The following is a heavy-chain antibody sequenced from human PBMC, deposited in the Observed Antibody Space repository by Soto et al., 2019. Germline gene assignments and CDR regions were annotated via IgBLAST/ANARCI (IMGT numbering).Heavy chain of an antibody. J-gene: IGHJ6*02. D-gene: IGHD1-26*01. CDR3: ATTPPVGGYYYYGMDV. Sequence: QVQLVQSGAEVKKPGSSVKVSCKASGGTFSSYAISWVRQAPVQGLEWMGGIIPIFGTANYAQKFQGRVTITADESTSTAYMELSSLRSEDTAVYYCATTPPVGGYYYYGMDVWGQGTTVTVSS. CDR1: GGTFSSYA. V-gene: IGHV1-69*12. CDR2: IIPIFGTA.